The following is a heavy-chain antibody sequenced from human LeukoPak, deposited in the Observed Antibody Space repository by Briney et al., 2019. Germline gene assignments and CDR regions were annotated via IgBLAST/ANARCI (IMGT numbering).Heavy chain of an antibody. J-gene: IGHJ4*02. D-gene: IGHD3-10*01. CDR3: ARVRFYYGSGSYDFDY. Sequence: SETLSLTRTVSGGSLSSYYWSWIRQPPGKGLESIGYIYYSGSTNYTPSLNSRVTKSVDTSKNQFSLKLSSVTAADTAVYYFARVRFYYGSGSYDFDYWGRGTLVSVSS. CDR1: GGSLSSYY. V-gene: IGHV4-59*12. CDR2: IYYSGST.